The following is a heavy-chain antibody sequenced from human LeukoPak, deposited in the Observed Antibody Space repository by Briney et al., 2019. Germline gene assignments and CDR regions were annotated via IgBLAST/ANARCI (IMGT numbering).Heavy chain of an antibody. CDR3: ASPTYYYGSGTYGAFDY. CDR2: IYHSGST. D-gene: IGHD3-10*01. J-gene: IGHJ4*02. CDR1: GGSISTNNW. V-gene: IGHV4-4*02. Sequence: SGTLSLTCAVSGGSISTNNWWSWVRQPPGKGLEWIGEIYHSGSTNYNPSLKSRVTMSVDKSKNQFSLKLTSVTAADTAVYYCASPTYYYGSGTYGAFDYWGQGILVTVSS.